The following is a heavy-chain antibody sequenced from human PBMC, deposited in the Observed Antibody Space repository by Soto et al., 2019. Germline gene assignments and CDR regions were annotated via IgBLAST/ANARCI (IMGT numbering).Heavy chain of an antibody. V-gene: IGHV3-30-3*01. Sequence: QVQLVESGGGVVQSGRSLRLSCTASGFTFSTYVMHWVRQAPGEGLEWVAGISVSGSSTHYAESVKGRFTISRDNSKNALYLQMDSLTTEETNVYYCALEDAGSGHAGTVWHWGQGTLVTVSS. J-gene: IGHJ1*01. CDR1: GFTFSTYV. D-gene: IGHD2-15*01. CDR3: ALEDAGSGHAGTVWH. CDR2: ISVSGSST.